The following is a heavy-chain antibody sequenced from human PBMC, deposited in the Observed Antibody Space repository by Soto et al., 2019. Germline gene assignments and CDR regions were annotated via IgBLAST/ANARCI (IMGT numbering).Heavy chain of an antibody. CDR3: VRDSFLAAMDF. CDR2: INPNSGGT. Sequence: VKVSCKASGYTFSGYYMHWVRQAPGQGLEWMGWINPNSGGTNYAEKFQGRVTMTRDTSINTAYMELSRLRSDDTALYYCVRDSFLAAMDFWGQGTLVTVSS. D-gene: IGHD2-2*01. J-gene: IGHJ4*02. CDR1: GYTFSGYY. V-gene: IGHV1-2*02.